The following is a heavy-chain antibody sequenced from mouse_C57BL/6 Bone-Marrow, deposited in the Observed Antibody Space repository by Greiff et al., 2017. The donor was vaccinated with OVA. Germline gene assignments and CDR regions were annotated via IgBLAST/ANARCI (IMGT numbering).Heavy chain of an antibody. Sequence: EVKVVESGGGLVKPGGSLKLSCAASGFTFSDYGMHWVRQAPEKGLEWVAYISSGSSTIYYADTVKGRFTISRDNAKHTLFLQMTSLRSEDTVMYYCARRNLSTTVPENYFDYWGQGTTLTVSS. CDR1: GFTFSDYG. V-gene: IGHV5-17*01. CDR2: ISSGSSTI. CDR3: ARRNLSTTVPENYFDY. D-gene: IGHD1-1*01. J-gene: IGHJ2*01.